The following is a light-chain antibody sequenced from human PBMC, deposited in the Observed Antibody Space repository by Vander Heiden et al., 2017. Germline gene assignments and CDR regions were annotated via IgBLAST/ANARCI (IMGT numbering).Light chain of an antibody. V-gene: IGKV1-9*01. CDR2: AAS. J-gene: IGKJ3*01. Sequence: IQLTQSPSSLSASVGDRVTITCRASQGISSYLAWYQQKPGKAPKLLIYAASTLQSGVPSRFSGSGSGTDFTLTISSRQPEDFATYYCQQLNSYPLFTFGHGTKVDIK. CDR1: QGISSY. CDR3: QQLNSYPLFT.